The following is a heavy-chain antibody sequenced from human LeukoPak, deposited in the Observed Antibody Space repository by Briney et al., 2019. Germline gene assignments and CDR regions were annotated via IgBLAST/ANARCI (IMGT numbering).Heavy chain of an antibody. Sequence: PGGSLRLSCAASGFTFSDYYMSWIRHAPGNGLKWVSYLSSSGSTIYYADSVKGRFTISRENAKNTLYLQMNSLRAEDTAVYYCARGDNDYYYYGMHVWGQRTTVSVSS. V-gene: IGHV3-11*01. D-gene: IGHD1-14*01. J-gene: IGHJ6*02. CDR2: LSSSGSTI. CDR3: ARGDNDYYYYGMHV. CDR1: GFTFSDYY.